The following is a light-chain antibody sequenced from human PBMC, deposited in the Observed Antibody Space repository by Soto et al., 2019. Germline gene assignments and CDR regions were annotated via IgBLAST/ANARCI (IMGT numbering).Light chain of an antibody. CDR1: SSNIGNNA. CDR2: YDD. CDR3: AAWDDSLNGHV. J-gene: IGLJ1*01. V-gene: IGLV1-36*01. Sequence: VLTQPPSVSEAPRQRVTISCSGSSSNIGNNAVNWYQQLPGKAPKLLIYYDDLLPSGVSDRFSGSKSGTSASLAISGLQSEDEADYYCAAWDDSLNGHVFGTGTKVTV.